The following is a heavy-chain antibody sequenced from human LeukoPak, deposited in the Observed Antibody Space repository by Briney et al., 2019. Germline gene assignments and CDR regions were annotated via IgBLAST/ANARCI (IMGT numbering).Heavy chain of an antibody. CDR3: ARGYGDHGWWFDP. Sequence: PGRSLRLSCAASGFTFSSYAMHWVRQAPGKGLEWVAVISYDGSNKYYADSVKGRFTISRDNSKNTLYLQMNSLRAEDTAVYYCARGYGDHGWWFDPWGQGTLVTVSS. CDR1: GFTFSSYA. CDR2: ISYDGSNK. D-gene: IGHD4-17*01. V-gene: IGHV3-30-3*01. J-gene: IGHJ5*02.